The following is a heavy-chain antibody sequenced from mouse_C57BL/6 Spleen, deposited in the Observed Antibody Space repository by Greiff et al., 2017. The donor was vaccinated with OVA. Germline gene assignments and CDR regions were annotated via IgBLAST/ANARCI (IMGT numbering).Heavy chain of an antibody. V-gene: IGHV1-64*01. CDR3: ARSEYDGYYAMDY. CDR1: GYTFTSYW. J-gene: IGHJ4*01. D-gene: IGHD2-4*01. Sequence: QVQLQQPGAELVKPGASVKLSCKASGYTFTSYWMHWVKQRPGQGLEWIGMIHPNSGSTNYNEKFKSKATLTVDKSSSIAYMQLSSLTSEDSAVYYCARSEYDGYYAMDYWGQGTSVTVSS. CDR2: IHPNSGST.